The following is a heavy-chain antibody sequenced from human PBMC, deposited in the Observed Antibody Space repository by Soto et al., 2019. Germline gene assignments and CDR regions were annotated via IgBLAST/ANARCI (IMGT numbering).Heavy chain of an antibody. Sequence: GGSLRLSCAASGFTFSSYAMHWVRQAPGKGLEWVAVISYDGSNKYYADSVKGRFTIPRDNSKNTLYLQMNSLRAEDTAVYYCARIRSPGIAAAAHFDYWGQGTLVTVSS. CDR1: GFTFSSYA. D-gene: IGHD6-13*01. CDR2: ISYDGSNK. CDR3: ARIRSPGIAAAAHFDY. J-gene: IGHJ4*02. V-gene: IGHV3-30-3*01.